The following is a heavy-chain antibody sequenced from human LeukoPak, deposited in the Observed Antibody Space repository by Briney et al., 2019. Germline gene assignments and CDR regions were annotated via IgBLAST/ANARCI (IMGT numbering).Heavy chain of an antibody. V-gene: IGHV1-2*02. CDR2: LNPNSGDT. Sequence: ASVKVSCKASGYTFTSYGISWVRQAPGQGLEWIGLLNPNSGDTDYAQKFQGRVTMTRDTSISTAYMELNRLRSDDTAVYYCARGKNPTVFDYWGQGTLVTVSS. CDR1: GYTFTSYG. CDR3: ARGKNPTVFDY. J-gene: IGHJ4*02.